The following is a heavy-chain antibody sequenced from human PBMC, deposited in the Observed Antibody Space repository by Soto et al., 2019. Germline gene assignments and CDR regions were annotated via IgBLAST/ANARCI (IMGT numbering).Heavy chain of an antibody. CDR2: IYYTGIT. CDR1: GGSLTNYY. J-gene: IGHJ4*02. Sequence: KPSETLSLTCNVSGGSLTNYYWDWIRQPPGKGLEWIGSIYYTGITHYNPSLKSRATISIDTPKSQFSLNLNSVTATDTAVYYCARPARQDTVAGNYWGQGTLVTVSS. D-gene: IGHD6-19*01. CDR3: ARPARQDTVAGNY. V-gene: IGHV4-39*01.